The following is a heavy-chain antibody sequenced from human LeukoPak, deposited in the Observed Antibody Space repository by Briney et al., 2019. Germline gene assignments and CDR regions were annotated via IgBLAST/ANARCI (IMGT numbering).Heavy chain of an antibody. J-gene: IGHJ2*01. CDR3: AKIERWLVHGFDL. V-gene: IGHV3-30*02. Sequence: PGGSLRLSCGASRFTFTYYGMHWVRQAPGKGLEWVTFVRSDGSDKYYADSVKGRFTFSRDNSKNTVYLQMNSLRPEDTAVYYCAKIERWLVHGFDLWGRGTLVTVSS. CDR1: RFTFTYYG. CDR2: VRSDGSDK. D-gene: IGHD6-19*01.